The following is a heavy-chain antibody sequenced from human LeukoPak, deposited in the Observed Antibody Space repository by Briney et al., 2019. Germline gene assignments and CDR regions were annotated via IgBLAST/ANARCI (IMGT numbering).Heavy chain of an antibody. CDR2: IYYSGST. CDR1: GGSISSSSYY. J-gene: IGHJ3*02. D-gene: IGHD1-1*01. CDR3: ARGKVRLDAFDT. Sequence: PSETLSLTCTVSGGSISSSSYYWGWIRQPPGKGLEWIGSIYYSGSTYYNPSLKSRVTISVDTSKNQFSLKLSSVTAADTAVYYCARGKVRLDAFDTWGQGTMVTVSS. V-gene: IGHV4-39*07.